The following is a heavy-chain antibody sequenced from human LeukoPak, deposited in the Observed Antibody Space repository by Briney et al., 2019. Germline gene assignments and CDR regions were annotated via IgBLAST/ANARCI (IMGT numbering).Heavy chain of an antibody. J-gene: IGHJ4*02. V-gene: IGHV3-33*01. Sequence: PGRSLRLSCSASGFTFSSYGMHWVRQAPGKGLEWVAVIWFDGSHEYYADSVKGRFTISRDNYKRTLYMQMNSLRADDTAVYYCARDIEAAAFRYFDYWGQGTLVTVSS. D-gene: IGHD6-13*01. CDR2: IWFDGSHE. CDR3: ARDIEAAAFRYFDY. CDR1: GFTFSSYG.